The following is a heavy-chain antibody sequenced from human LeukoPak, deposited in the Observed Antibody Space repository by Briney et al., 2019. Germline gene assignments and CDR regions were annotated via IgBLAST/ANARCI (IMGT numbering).Heavy chain of an antibody. Sequence: ASVKVSCKASGYTFTSYAMHWVRQAPGQRLEWMGWINAGNGNTKYSRKFQGRVTITRDTSASTAYMELSSLRSEDTAVYYCARSPQNYYDSSGYPGDYWGQGALVTVSS. J-gene: IGHJ4*02. D-gene: IGHD3-22*01. CDR3: ARSPQNYYDSSGYPGDY. CDR1: GYTFTSYA. V-gene: IGHV1-3*01. CDR2: INAGNGNT.